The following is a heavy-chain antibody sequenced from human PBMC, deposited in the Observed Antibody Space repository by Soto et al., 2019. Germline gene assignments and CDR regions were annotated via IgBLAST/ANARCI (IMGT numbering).Heavy chain of an antibody. CDR1: GFAFSSYW. Sequence: EVHLVESGGGSVQPGGSLKLSCAGSGFAFSSYWIHWVRQVPGKGLVWVSLINGDGSTTSYADSVRGRFTISRDNAKDTLYLQMNSLRAEDTALYYCARVGQGRYYFDYWGQGTLVTVSS. CDR2: INGDGSTT. CDR3: ARVGQGRYYFDY. J-gene: IGHJ4*02. V-gene: IGHV3-74*01.